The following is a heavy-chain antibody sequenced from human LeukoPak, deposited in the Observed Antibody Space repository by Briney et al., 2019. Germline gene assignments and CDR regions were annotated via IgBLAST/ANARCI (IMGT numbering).Heavy chain of an antibody. CDR2: ISSSSSSTI. CDR3: ARDFSDDSSGYYGELDY. V-gene: IGHV3-48*01. CDR1: GFTFSSYS. J-gene: IGHJ4*02. D-gene: IGHD3-22*01. Sequence: GGPLRLSCAAPGFTFSSYSMNWVRQAPGKGLEWVSYISSSSSSTIYYADSVKGRFTISRDNAKNSLYLQMNSLRAEDTAVYYCARDFSDDSSGYYGELDYWGQGTLVTVSS.